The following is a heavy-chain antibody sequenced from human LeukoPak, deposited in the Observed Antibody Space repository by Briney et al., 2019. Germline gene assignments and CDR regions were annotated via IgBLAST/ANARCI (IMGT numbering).Heavy chain of an antibody. Sequence: GGSLRLSCAASGFTFSSYWMSWVRQAPGRGLEWVANIKQDGSEKYYADSVKGRFTISRDNSKNTLYLHMNGLRVEDTAIYYCARDERWIQFNYWGQGTLVTVSS. D-gene: IGHD5-18*01. CDR2: IKQDGSEK. J-gene: IGHJ4*02. CDR3: ARDERWIQFNY. V-gene: IGHV3-7*03. CDR1: GFTFSSYW.